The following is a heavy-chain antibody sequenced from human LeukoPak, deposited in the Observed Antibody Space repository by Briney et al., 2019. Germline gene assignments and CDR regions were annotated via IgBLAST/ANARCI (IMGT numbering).Heavy chain of an antibody. V-gene: IGHV1-2*02. D-gene: IGHD5-24*01. CDR1: GYTFTGYY. CDR2: INPNSGGT. Sequence: ASVKVSCKASGYTFTGYYFHWVRQAPGQGLEWMGWINPNSGGTDYTQKFQGRVTMTRDTSISTAYVELSRLTSDDTAVYYCARETAVRDGDYFDYWGQGTLVAVSS. CDR3: ARETAVRDGDYFDY. J-gene: IGHJ4*02.